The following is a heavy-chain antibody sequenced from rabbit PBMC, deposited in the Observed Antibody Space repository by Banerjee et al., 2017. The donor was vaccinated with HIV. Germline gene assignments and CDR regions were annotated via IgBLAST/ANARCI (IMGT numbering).Heavy chain of an antibody. V-gene: IGHV1S45*01. J-gene: IGHJ4*01. CDR3: ARDAGYAGSNL. CDR2: INTSNGNT. Sequence: QEQLEESGGGLVQPEGSLTLTCTASGFSFSNKYVMCWVRQAPGKGLEWIACINTSNGNTVYASRAKGRFTISKPSSTTVTLQMTSLTAADTATYFCARDAGYAGSNLWGPGTLVTVS. CDR1: GFSFSNKYV. D-gene: IGHD4-2*01.